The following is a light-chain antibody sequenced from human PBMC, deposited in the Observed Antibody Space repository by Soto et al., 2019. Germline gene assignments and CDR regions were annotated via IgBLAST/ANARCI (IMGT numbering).Light chain of an antibody. CDR1: SSDVGGSNF. V-gene: IGLV2-14*03. CDR3: VSLTSSTTYV. Sequence: QSVLTQPASVSASPGQSITISCTGTSSDVGGSNFVSWYQQHPGKPPKLIIYDVATRPSGVSNRFSGSKSGSTASLIISSLQTEDEADYYCVSLTSSTTYVVGSGTKVTVL. CDR2: DVA. J-gene: IGLJ1*01.